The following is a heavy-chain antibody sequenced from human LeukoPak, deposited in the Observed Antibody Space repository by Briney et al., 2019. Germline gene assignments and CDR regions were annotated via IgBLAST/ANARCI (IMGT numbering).Heavy chain of an antibody. CDR3: TTGKTDDYYFDY. CDR1: GFTFSNYA. V-gene: IGHV3-15*07. J-gene: IGHJ4*02. CDR2: IKSKSDGGTT. D-gene: IGHD1-1*01. Sequence: GGSLRLSCAASGFTFSNYAMNWVRQAPGKGLEWVGRIKSKSDGGTTDYAAPVKGRFTISRDGSKDTLYLQMNSLKTEDTAMYYCTTGKTDDYYFDYWGQGTLVTVSS.